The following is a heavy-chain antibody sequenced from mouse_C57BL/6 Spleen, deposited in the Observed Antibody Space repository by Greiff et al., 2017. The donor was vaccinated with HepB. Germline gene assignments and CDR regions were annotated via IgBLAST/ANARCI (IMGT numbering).Heavy chain of an antibody. CDR2: ISSGSSTI. CDR3: ARGRREIYAMDY. J-gene: IGHJ4*01. V-gene: IGHV5-17*01. Sequence: EVKLVESGGGLVKPGGSLKLSCAASGFTFSDYGMHWVRQAPEKGLGWVAYISSGSSTIYYADTVKRRFTISRDNAKNTLFLQMTSLRSEDTAMYYCARGRREIYAMDYWGQGTSVTVSS. D-gene: IGHD1-1*01. CDR1: GFTFSDYG.